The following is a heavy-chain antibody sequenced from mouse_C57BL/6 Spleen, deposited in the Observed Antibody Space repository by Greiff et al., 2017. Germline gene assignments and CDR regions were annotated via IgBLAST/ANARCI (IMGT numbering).Heavy chain of an antibody. V-gene: IGHV7-3*01. Sequence: DVMLVESGGGLVQPGGSLSLSCAASGFTFTDYYMSWVRQPPGKALEWLGFIRNKANGYTTEYSASVKGRFTISRDNSQSILYLQMNALRAEDSATYYCARYGNSGYFDYWGQGTTLTVSS. CDR1: GFTFTDYY. D-gene: IGHD2-1*01. CDR3: ARYGNSGYFDY. CDR2: IRNKANGYTT. J-gene: IGHJ2*01.